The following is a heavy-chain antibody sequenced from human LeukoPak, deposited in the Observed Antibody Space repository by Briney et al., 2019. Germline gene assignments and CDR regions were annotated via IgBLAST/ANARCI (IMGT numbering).Heavy chain of an antibody. CDR1: GGSISSSSYY. CDR2: IYYSGST. Sequence: PSETLSLTCTVSGGSISSSSYYWGWIRQPPGKGLEWIGSIYYSGSTYYNPSLKSRVTMSVDTSKNQFSLKLSSVTAADTAVYYCARLVDSSGYYLRGFYFDYWGQGTLVTVSS. CDR3: ARLVDSSGYYLRGFYFDY. J-gene: IGHJ4*02. V-gene: IGHV4-39*07. D-gene: IGHD3-22*01.